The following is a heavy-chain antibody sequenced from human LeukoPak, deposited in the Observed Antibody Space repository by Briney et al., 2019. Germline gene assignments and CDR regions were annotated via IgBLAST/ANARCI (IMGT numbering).Heavy chain of an antibody. J-gene: IGHJ5*02. D-gene: IGHD5-18*01. CDR1: GLTVSNHW. Sequence: GGSLRLSCVASGLTVSNHWMSWVRQAPGKGLEWVANIREERGQEYYVDSVKGRFTISKNSAKNSLYLQMNTLRVEDTAMYYYASLDTAKQPLANHWGXGTLVTVSS. CDR3: ASLDTAKQPLANH. CDR2: IREERGQE. V-gene: IGHV3-7*03.